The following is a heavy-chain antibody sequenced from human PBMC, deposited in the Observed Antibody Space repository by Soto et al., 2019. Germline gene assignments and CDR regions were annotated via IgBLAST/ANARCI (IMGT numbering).Heavy chain of an antibody. CDR2: ISWNSGSI. J-gene: IGHJ6*02. CDR3: AKDRVDKTTNSYYGMDV. V-gene: IGHV3-9*01. CDR1: GFTFDDYA. D-gene: IGHD1-7*01. Sequence: GGSLRLSCAASGFTFDDYAMHWVRQAPGKGLEGVSGISWNSGSIGYAESVKGRFTISRANAKNSLYLQMNSLRAEDTAVYYCAKDRVDKTTNSYYGMDVWGQGTTVTVSS.